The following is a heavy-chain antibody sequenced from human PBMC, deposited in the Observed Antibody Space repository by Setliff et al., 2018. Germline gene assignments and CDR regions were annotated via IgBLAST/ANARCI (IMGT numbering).Heavy chain of an antibody. Sequence: GASVKVSCKASGVSFSIYALHWVRQAPGQGLEWMGWISAYNGNTNYAQKLQGRVTMTTDTSTSTAYMELRSLRSDDTAVYYCARDLGRGYYYDSSGQKVGDYWGQGTLVTVSS. CDR3: ARDLGRGYYYDSSGQKVGDY. V-gene: IGHV1-18*01. CDR2: ISAYNGNT. CDR1: GVSFSIYA. J-gene: IGHJ4*02. D-gene: IGHD3-22*01.